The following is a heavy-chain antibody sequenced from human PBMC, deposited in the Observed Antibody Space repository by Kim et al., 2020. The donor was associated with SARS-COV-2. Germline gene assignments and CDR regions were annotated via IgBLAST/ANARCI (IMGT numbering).Heavy chain of an antibody. CDR3: ASVPRAVEPYWYLDL. CDR1: GGSINSYY. D-gene: IGHD1-1*01. J-gene: IGHJ2*01. V-gene: IGHV4-59*13. CDR2: IYYSGST. Sequence: SETLSLTCTVSGGSINSYYWSWIRQPPGKGLEWIGSIYYSGSTNYNPSLKSRLAISLDTSKNQFSLRLSSVTAADTAMYYCASVPRAVEPYWYLDLWGRGTLVPVSS.